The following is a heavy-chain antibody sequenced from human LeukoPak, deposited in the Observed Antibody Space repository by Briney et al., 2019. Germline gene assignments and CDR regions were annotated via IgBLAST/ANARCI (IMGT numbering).Heavy chain of an antibody. V-gene: IGHV3-74*01. Sequence: PGGSLRLSCAASGFTFSSYWMHWVRQAPGKGLVWISRISNDVISTISTSYADSVKGRFTISRDNAKNTLYLQMNSLIAEDTAVYYCARAVAGTRNAFDLWGQGTMVTVSS. J-gene: IGHJ3*01. CDR2: ISNDVISTIST. D-gene: IGHD6-19*01. CDR1: GFTFSSYW. CDR3: ARAVAGTRNAFDL.